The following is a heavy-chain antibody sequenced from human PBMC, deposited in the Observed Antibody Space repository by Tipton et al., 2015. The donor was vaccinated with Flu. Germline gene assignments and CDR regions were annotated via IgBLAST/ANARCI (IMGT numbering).Heavy chain of an antibody. V-gene: IGHV4-38-2*01. CDR3: AGSTYYYGSGSSDY. Sequence: TLSLTCSVSGDSIGSDYYWGWIRQPPGKGLEWIGCISHSGRTYYNPSLQSRVTLSVDTAKNQFSQRLISVTAADTAVYYCAGSTYYYGSGSSDYWGQGTLVTVSS. CDR1: GDSIGSDYY. CDR2: ISHSGRT. J-gene: IGHJ4*02. D-gene: IGHD3-10*01.